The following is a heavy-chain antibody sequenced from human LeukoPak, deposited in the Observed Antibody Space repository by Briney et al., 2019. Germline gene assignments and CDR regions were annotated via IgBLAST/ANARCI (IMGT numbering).Heavy chain of an antibody. CDR3: AKEGAYYDNVWGRYRYKGLRALDF. Sequence: GGSLRLSCAASGVTFSSYDMHWVRQAPGKGLEWVAVISYDGRNKYYADSVKGRFTISRDNSKNTLYVQMNSLRAEDTAIYYCAKEGAYYDNVWGRYRYKGLRALDFWGQGTMVTVSS. D-gene: IGHD3-16*02. CDR2: ISYDGRNK. J-gene: IGHJ3*01. CDR1: GVTFSSYD. V-gene: IGHV3-30*18.